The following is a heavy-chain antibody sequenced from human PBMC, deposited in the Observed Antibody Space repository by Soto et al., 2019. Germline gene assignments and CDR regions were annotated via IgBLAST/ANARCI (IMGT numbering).Heavy chain of an antibody. CDR2: ISYDGSNK. CDR1: GFTFSSYA. J-gene: IGHJ6*02. V-gene: IGHV3-30-3*01. D-gene: IGHD4-17*01. Sequence: GGSLRLSCAASGFTFSSYAMHWVRQAPGKGLEWVAVISYDGSNKYYADSVKGRFTISRDNSKNTLYLQMNSLRAEDTAVYYCARDPDYGGRNYYYGMDVWGQGTTVTVSS. CDR3: ARDPDYGGRNYYYGMDV.